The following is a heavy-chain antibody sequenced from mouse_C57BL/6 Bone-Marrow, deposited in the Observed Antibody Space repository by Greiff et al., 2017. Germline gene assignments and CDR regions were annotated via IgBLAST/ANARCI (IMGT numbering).Heavy chain of an antibody. V-gene: IGHV1-64*01. CDR1: GYTFTSYW. CDR3: ARGGYYYGSSWFAY. D-gene: IGHD1-1*01. Sequence: QVQLQQPGAELVKPGASVKLSCKASGYTFTSYWMHWVKQRPGQGLEWIGMIHPNSGSTNYTEKFKSKATLTVDKSSSTAYMQLSSRTSEYSAVFNCARGGYYYGSSWFAYWGQGTLVTVSA. J-gene: IGHJ3*01. CDR2: IHPNSGST.